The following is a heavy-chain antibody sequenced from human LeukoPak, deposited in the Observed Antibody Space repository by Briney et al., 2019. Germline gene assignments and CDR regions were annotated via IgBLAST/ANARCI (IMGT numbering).Heavy chain of an antibody. CDR1: GVSINTCCYY. D-gene: IGHD5-18*01. J-gene: IGHJ4*02. CDR2: KYYSGST. V-gene: IGHV4-61*01. Sequence: SSEPLSLTCDVSGVSINTCCYYWTWIRQPPGKGLEWIGYKYYSGSTRYNSSLRSRLTISLDSSKNQFSLRLTSVTAADTAVYYCARGRSYGFDFDSWGPGTLVIVSS. CDR3: ARGRSYGFDFDS.